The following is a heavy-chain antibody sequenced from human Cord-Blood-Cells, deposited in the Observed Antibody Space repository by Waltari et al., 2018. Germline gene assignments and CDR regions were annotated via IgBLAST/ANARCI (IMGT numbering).Heavy chain of an antibody. J-gene: IGHJ3*02. CDR1: GGSISSGGYY. Sequence: PSQTLSLTCTVSGGSISSGGYYWSWIRQHPGKGLEWIGYIYYSGSTYYNPSLKSRVTISVDTSKNQFSLKLSSVTAADTAVYYCAHALAAADDAFDIWGQGTMVTVSS. CDR2: IYYSGST. V-gene: IGHV4-31*03. D-gene: IGHD6-13*01. CDR3: AHALAAADDAFDI.